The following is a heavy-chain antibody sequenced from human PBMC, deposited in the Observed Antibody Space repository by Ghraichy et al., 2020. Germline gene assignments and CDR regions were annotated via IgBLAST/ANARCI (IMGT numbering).Heavy chain of an antibody. CDR2: IYYSGST. D-gene: IGHD3-22*01. J-gene: IGHJ4*02. Sequence: SETLSLTCTVSGGSISSYYWSWIRQPPGKGLEWIGYIYYSGSTNYNPSLKSRVTISVDTSKNQFSLKLSSVTAADTAVYYCARVSNYYDSSGKKTPRFDYWGQGTLVTVSS. V-gene: IGHV4-59*01. CDR3: ARVSNYYDSSGKKTPRFDY. CDR1: GGSISSYY.